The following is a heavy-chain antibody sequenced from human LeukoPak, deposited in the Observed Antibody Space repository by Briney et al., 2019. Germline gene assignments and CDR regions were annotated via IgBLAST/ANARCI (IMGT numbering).Heavy chain of an antibody. CDR1: GGCISSSNW. CDR3: ARGMIVVPGAFDI. CDR2: IYHSGST. Sequence: SETLSLTCAVSGGCISSSNWWSWVRPPPPKGLAWIGEIYHSGSTNYNPSLKSRVTISVDKSKNQLSLKLSSVTAADTAVYYCARGMIVVPGAFDIWGQGTMVTVSS. V-gene: IGHV4-4*02. J-gene: IGHJ3*02. D-gene: IGHD3-22*01.